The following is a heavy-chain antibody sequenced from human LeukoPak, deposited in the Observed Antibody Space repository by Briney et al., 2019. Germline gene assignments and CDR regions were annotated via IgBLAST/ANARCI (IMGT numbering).Heavy chain of an antibody. CDR3: VRSKSGTYGWFDP. J-gene: IGHJ5*02. V-gene: IGHV4-59*01. Sequence: SETLSLTCTVSGXSITSYYWSWIRQPPGKGLEWIGYIYYSGTTNYNPSLKSRVTISVDTSKNQFSLKVNSVTAADTAVYYCVRSKSGTYGWFDPWGQGTLVTVSS. D-gene: IGHD4-17*01. CDR1: GXSITSYY. CDR2: IYYSGTT.